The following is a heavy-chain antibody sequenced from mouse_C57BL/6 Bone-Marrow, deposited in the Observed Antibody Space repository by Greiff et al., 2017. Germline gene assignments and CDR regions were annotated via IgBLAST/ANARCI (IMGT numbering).Heavy chain of an antibody. V-gene: IGHV1-22*01. CDR2: INPNNGGT. Sequence: VQLKQSGPELVKPGASVKMSCKASGYTFTDYNMHWVKQSHGKSLEWIGYINPNNGGTSYNQKFKGKATLTVNKSSSTAYMELRSLTSEDSAVYYCARDYDGYHYYAMDYWGQGTSVTVSS. J-gene: IGHJ4*01. CDR1: GYTFTDYN. CDR3: ARDYDGYHYYAMDY. D-gene: IGHD2-3*01.